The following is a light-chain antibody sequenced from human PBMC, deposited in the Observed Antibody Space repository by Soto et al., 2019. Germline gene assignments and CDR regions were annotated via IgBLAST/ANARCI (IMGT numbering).Light chain of an antibody. V-gene: IGKV3D-20*02. CDR2: GAS. J-gene: IGKJ5*01. Sequence: EIVLSQSPATLSLSPGERATLSCRASQSVTDRYLAWFQQIPGQAPRLLIYGASSRATGVPDRFSGSGSGTDFTLTISSLEPADFGVYYCPHRHNWPITFGQGTRLEIK. CDR1: QSVTDRY. CDR3: PHRHNWPIT.